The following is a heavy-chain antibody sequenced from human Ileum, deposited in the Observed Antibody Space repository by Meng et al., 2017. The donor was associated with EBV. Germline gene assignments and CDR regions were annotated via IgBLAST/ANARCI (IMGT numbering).Heavy chain of an antibody. Sequence: VPLPESRPALVTPSEPLSLTCTVSGGSVSSAHSFWTWIRQPPGKGLEWIGYMSYSGSTNYSPPLESRVTISVDTSKNQFSLKLSSVTAADTAVYYCAGDPHSGSPHWGQGTLVTVSS. J-gene: IGHJ4*02. CDR2: MSYSGST. CDR3: AGDPHSGSPH. V-gene: IGHV4-61*01. CDR1: GGSVSSAHSF. D-gene: IGHD1-26*01.